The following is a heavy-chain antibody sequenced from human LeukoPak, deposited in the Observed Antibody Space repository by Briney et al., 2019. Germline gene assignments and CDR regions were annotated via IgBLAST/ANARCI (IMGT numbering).Heavy chain of an antibody. CDR1: GGSISSGDYY. Sequence: PSETLSLTCTVSGGSISSGDYYWSWIRQPPGKGLEWIGYIYYSGSTYYSPSLKSRVTISVDTSKNQFSLKLSSVTAADTAVYYCASGYGDYVYLDYWGQGTLVTVSS. J-gene: IGHJ4*02. D-gene: IGHD4-17*01. V-gene: IGHV4-30-4*01. CDR2: IYYSGST. CDR3: ASGYGDYVYLDY.